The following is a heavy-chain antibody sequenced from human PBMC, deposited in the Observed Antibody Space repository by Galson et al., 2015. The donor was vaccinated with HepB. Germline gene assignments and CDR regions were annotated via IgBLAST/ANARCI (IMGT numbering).Heavy chain of an antibody. J-gene: IGHJ4*02. Sequence: SLRLSCAASGFTFTTYAMGWVRQAPGKGLEWVSSISGSAATTYHADPVKGRFTISRDNFKDTLYPQMNSLRVEDTAVYYCAKELEPSFYNGRRGNYYDYWGQGVLVTVSS. V-gene: IGHV3-23*01. CDR3: AKELEPSFYNGRRGNYYDY. D-gene: IGHD3-10*01. CDR1: GFTFTTYA. CDR2: ISGSAATT.